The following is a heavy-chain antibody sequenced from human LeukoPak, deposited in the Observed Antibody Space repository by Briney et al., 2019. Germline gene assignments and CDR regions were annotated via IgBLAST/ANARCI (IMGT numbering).Heavy chain of an antibody. CDR2: IKQDGSEK. D-gene: IGHD3-22*01. Sequence: GGSLRLSCAASGFTFSSYWMSWVRQAPGKGLEWVANIKQDGSEKYYVDSVRGRFTISRDNAKNSLYLQMNSLRAEDTAVYYCVRDRGYYDSSGSYYFDYWGQGTLVTVSS. CDR3: VRDRGYYDSSGSYYFDY. CDR1: GFTFSSYW. J-gene: IGHJ4*02. V-gene: IGHV3-7*01.